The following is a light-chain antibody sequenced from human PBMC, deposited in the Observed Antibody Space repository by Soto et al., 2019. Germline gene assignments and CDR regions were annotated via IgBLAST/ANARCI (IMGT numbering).Light chain of an antibody. CDR1: QSVSSA. J-gene: IGKJ1*01. CDR2: KAS. CDR3: QHYNSYSEA. V-gene: IGKV1-5*03. Sequence: DIPMTQSPSTLSASVGDRVTVTCRASQSVSSALAWYQQKPGKAPKLLMYKASSLESGVPSKFSGSGSGAEFTLTISSLQPDDFATYYCQHYNSYSEAFGQGTKVDI.